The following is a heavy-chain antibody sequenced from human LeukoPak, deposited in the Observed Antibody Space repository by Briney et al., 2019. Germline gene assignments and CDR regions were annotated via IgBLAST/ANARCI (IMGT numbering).Heavy chain of an antibody. J-gene: IGHJ4*02. CDR3: ATEYYDFWSGYTLGDY. V-gene: IGHV4-39*01. D-gene: IGHD3-3*01. Sequence: SETLSLTCTVSGGSISSSSYYWGWIRQPPGKGLEWIGSIYYSGSTYYNPSLKSRVTISVDTSKNQFSLKLSSVTAADTAVYYCATEYYDFWSGYTLGDYWGQGTLVTVSS. CDR1: GGSISSSSYY. CDR2: IYYSGST.